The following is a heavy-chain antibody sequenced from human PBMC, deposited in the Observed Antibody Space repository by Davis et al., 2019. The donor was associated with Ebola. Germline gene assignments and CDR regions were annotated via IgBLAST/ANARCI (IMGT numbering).Heavy chain of an antibody. CDR1: GFTFSDYY. D-gene: IGHD6-6*01. V-gene: IGHV3-30-3*01. Sequence: GESLKISCAASGFTFSDYYMSWVRQAPGKGLEWVAVISYDGSNKYYADSVKGRFTISRDNSKNTLYLQMNSLRAEDTAVYYCARVRSRSSSLRLDYYGMDVWGQGTTVTVSS. CDR2: ISYDGSNK. CDR3: ARVRSRSSSLRLDYYGMDV. J-gene: IGHJ6*02.